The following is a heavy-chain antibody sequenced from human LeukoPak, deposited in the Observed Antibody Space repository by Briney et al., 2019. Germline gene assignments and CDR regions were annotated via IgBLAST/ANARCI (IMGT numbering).Heavy chain of an antibody. Sequence: SETLSLTCTVSSGSISTSNYYWGWIRQPPGKGLEWIGEINHSGSTNYNPSLKSRVTISVDTSKYQFSLKLNSVTAADTAVYYCARHKPSHDYGGNPSFDYWGQGTLVTVSS. J-gene: IGHJ4*02. V-gene: IGHV4-39*01. D-gene: IGHD4-23*01. CDR3: ARHKPSHDYGGNPSFDY. CDR2: INHSGST. CDR1: SGSISTSNYY.